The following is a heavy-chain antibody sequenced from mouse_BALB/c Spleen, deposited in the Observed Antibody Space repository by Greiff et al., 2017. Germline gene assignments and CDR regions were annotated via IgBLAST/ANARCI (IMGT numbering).Heavy chain of an antibody. CDR1: GFTFSSYA. D-gene: IGHD2-4*01. V-gene: IGHV5-9-4*01. Sequence: EVKLMESGGGLVKPGGSLKLSCAASGFTFSSYAMSWVRQSPEKRLEWVAEISSGGSYTYYPDTVTGRFTISRDNAKNTLYLEMSSLRSEDTAMYYCARGPIYYDYDGPYYYAMDYWGQGTSVTVSS. CDR2: ISSGGSYT. CDR3: ARGPIYYDYDGPYYYAMDY. J-gene: IGHJ4*01.